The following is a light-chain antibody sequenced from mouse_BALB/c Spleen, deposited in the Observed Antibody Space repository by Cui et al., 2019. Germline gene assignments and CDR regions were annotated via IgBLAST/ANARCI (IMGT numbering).Light chain of an antibody. CDR1: TRVSSSY. J-gene: IGKJ4*01. CDR2: STS. Sequence: QIFLTKTTANNSASLGEGVNMICTARTRVSSSYLHWYQQKPGSSPKLWIYSTSNLDSGVPARFSGSGSGTYFSLTISSMEAEDVATYYCQQYNSYPCTFGSGTKLEIK. CDR3: QQYNSYPCT. V-gene: IGKV4-74*01.